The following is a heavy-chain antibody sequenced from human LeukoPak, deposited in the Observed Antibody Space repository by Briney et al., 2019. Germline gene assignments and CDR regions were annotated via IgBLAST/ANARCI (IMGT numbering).Heavy chain of an antibody. V-gene: IGHV3-30-3*01. D-gene: IGHD4-17*01. CDR2: ISYDGSNK. J-gene: IGHJ4*02. CDR3: ARGGYYGDYGGEVY. CDR1: RFTFSTHA. Sequence: PGGSLRLSCAASRFTFSTHAMHWVRQSPGKGLEWVADISYDGSNKYYTDSVKGRFTISRDNSKNTLYLQMDSLRADDTAVYYCARGGYYGDYGGEVYWGQGTLVTVSS.